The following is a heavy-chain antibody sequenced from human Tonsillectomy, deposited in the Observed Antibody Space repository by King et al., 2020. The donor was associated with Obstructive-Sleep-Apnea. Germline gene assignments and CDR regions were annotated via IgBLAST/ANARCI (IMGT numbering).Heavy chain of an antibody. J-gene: IGHJ4*02. CDR3: AKETGKSYYDEY. CDR2: VSYDGSNK. D-gene: IGHD3-9*01. CDR1: GFTFSDWA. V-gene: IGHV3-30*18. Sequence: VQLVESGGGVVQPGRSLRLSCTASGFTFSDWAMHWVRQAPGKGLEWVALVSYDGSNKYYADSVKGRFTISRDNAKNTLYLQLNGLRPEDTAMYYCAKETGKSYYDEYWGQGTLVTVSS.